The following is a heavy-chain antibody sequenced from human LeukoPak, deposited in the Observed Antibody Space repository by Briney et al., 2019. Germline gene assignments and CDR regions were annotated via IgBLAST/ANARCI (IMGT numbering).Heavy chain of an antibody. Sequence: SGGSLRLSCAASGFTFSSYSMNWVRQAPGKGLEWVSSISSSSSYIYYADSVKGRFTISRDNAKNSLYLQMNSLRAEDTAVYYCARVVVPAATFYDYYYYMDVWGKGTTVTISS. CDR1: GFTFSSYS. CDR2: ISSSSSYI. J-gene: IGHJ6*03. V-gene: IGHV3-21*01. D-gene: IGHD2-2*01. CDR3: ARVVVPAATFYDYYYYMDV.